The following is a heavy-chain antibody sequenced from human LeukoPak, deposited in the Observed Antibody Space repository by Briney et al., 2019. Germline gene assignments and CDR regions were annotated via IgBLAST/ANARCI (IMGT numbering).Heavy chain of an antibody. CDR3: ARGARVRNSSSSDYYDYSGMDV. CDR2: INEDASII. J-gene: IGHJ6*02. Sequence: PGGSLRLSCAASGFTFSGYWMHWVRQAPGKGLEWVSRINEDASIITYADSVKGRFIISTDNTKNSLYLRMNSLRAEATAVYYCARGARVRNSSSSDYYDYSGMDVWGQGTTVTVSS. CDR1: GFTFSGYW. D-gene: IGHD6-13*01. V-gene: IGHV3-74*01.